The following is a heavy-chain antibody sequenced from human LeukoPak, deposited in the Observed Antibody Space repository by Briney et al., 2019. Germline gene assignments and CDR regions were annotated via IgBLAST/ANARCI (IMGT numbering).Heavy chain of an antibody. CDR1: GGSISSSSYY. D-gene: IGHD2-21*02. V-gene: IGHV4-39*07. Sequence: PSETLSLTCTVSGGSISSSSYYWGWIRQPPGKGLEWIGSIYYSGTTYYNPSLKSRVTISVDTSKNQFSLKLSSVTAADTAMFYCARSEVVVTADAFDIWGQGTMVTVSS. CDR2: IYYSGTT. CDR3: ARSEVVVTADAFDI. J-gene: IGHJ3*02.